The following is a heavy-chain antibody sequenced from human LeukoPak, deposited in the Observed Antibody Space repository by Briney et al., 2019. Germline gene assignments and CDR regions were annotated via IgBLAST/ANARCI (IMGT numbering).Heavy chain of an antibody. J-gene: IGHJ3*02. CDR3: ARGVVPAAIPDAFDI. CDR1: GGSFNDYY. Sequence: SETLSLTCALYGGSFNDYYWSWIRQPPGKGLEWIGEINHRGSTHYNPSLKSRVTISVDTSKNQFSLKLSSVTAADTAVYYCARGVVPAAIPDAFDIWGQGTMVTVSS. CDR2: INHRGST. D-gene: IGHD2-2*01. V-gene: IGHV4-34*01.